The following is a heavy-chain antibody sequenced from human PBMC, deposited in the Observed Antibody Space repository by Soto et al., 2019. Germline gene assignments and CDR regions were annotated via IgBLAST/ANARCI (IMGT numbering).Heavy chain of an antibody. CDR1: GGSISSSNW. V-gene: IGHV4-4*02. CDR2: IYHSGST. J-gene: IGHJ4*02. CDR3: ATTYYDFWSGGSASFDY. Sequence: PSETLSLTCAVSGGSISSSNWWSWVRQPPGKGLEWIGEIYHSGSTNYNPSLKSRVTISVDKSKNQFSLKLSSVTAADTAVYYCATTYYDFWSGGSASFDYWGQGTLVTASS. D-gene: IGHD3-3*01.